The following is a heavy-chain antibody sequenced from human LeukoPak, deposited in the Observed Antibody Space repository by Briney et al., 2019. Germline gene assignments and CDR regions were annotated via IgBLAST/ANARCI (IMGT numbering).Heavy chain of an antibody. Sequence: GGSLRLSCAAFGFTFSSYTMQWVRQAPGKGLEYISGISNSGDSTYYANSVKGRFTISRDNSKNTLYLQMGSLRTEDMAVYYCAKEGKYYYDSSGYFNWGQGTLVAVSS. J-gene: IGHJ4*02. CDR2: ISNSGDST. V-gene: IGHV3-64*01. CDR3: AKEGKYYYDSSGYFN. D-gene: IGHD3-22*01. CDR1: GFTFSSYT.